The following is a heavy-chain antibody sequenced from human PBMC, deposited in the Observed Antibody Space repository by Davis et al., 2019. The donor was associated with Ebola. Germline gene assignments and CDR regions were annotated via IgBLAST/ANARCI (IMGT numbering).Heavy chain of an antibody. D-gene: IGHD1-26*01. CDR1: GFTFDDYA. V-gene: IGHV3-9*01. J-gene: IGHJ4*02. CDR3: ARSKGSYGGNFDY. Sequence: PGGSLRLSCAASGFTFDDYAMHWVRQAPGKGLEWVSGISWNSGSIGYADSVKGRFTISRDNAKNSLYLQMNSLRAEDTAVYYCARSKGSYGGNFDYWGQGTLVTVSS. CDR2: ISWNSGSI.